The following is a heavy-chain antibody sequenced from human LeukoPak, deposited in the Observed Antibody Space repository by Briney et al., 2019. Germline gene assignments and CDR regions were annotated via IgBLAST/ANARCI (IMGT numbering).Heavy chain of an antibody. CDR1: GLTVSSEY. J-gene: IGHJ4*02. Sequence: GGSLRLSCAAYGLTVSSEYLAWVRQAPGKGLEWISVIYGAGATYYADSVEGRFTFSRDTYNNALYLQMNSLRVEDTAVYHCARLLPASRHYFDYWGRGTPVTVSS. CDR3: ARLLPASRHYFDY. CDR2: IYGAGAT. D-gene: IGHD6-6*01. V-gene: IGHV3-53*01.